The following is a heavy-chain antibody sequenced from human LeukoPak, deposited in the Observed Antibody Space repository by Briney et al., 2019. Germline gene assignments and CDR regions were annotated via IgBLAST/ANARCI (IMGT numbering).Heavy chain of an antibody. CDR2: SWNDGST. Sequence: GGSLRLSCAASGLTFYDQAMHWVRQAPGTGLEWVSLSWNDGSTYYADSVRGRFTISRDISKNSLYLAVSSLRTEDTALYHWASQTKYYSGSAGSYWGAFDLWGQGTMVTVSS. J-gene: IGHJ3*01. CDR3: ASQTKYYSGSAGSYWGAFDL. CDR1: GLTFYDQA. V-gene: IGHV3-43*02. D-gene: IGHD3-10*01.